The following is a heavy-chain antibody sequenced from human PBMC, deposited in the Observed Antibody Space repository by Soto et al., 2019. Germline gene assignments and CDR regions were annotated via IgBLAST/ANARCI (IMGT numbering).Heavy chain of an antibody. CDR1: GFTFSSYA. V-gene: IGHV3-23*01. CDR3: ARTTTVVVEWFDP. J-gene: IGHJ5*02. Sequence: GGSLRLSCAASGFTFSSYAMSWVRQAPGKGLEWVSGISGSGGSTYHADSVKGRFTISRDNSKNTLYLQMNSLRAEDTAVYYCARTTTVVVEWFDPWGQGTLVTVSS. D-gene: IGHD3-22*01. CDR2: ISGSGGST.